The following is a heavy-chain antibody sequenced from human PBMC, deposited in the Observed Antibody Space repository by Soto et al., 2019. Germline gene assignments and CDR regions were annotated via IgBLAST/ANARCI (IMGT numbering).Heavy chain of an antibody. V-gene: IGHV1-45*02. CDR1: GNTFSYRY. Sequence: QMQLVQSWAEVTKTGSSVTVSCQALGNTFSYRYLHWVRQAPGQALEWMGWIAPFSGDVHYAQKFQERVTLTRDRSINTAYMRMSSLRSEDTAIYFCASGGAGSGPFTWELPDHWGQGTLVTVSS. J-gene: IGHJ4*02. CDR2: IAPFSGDV. D-gene: IGHD1-26*01. CDR3: ASGGAGSGPFTWELPDH.